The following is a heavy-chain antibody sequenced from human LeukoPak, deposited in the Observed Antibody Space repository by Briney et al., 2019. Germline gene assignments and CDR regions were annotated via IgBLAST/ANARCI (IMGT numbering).Heavy chain of an antibody. CDR2: INPSVGIP. CDR1: GYTFTNYC. D-gene: IGHD3-9*01. V-gene: IGHV1-46*01. J-gene: IGHJ3*01. CDR3: AKDPRNILTGDYDAFDV. Sequence: ASVKLSCKASGYTFTNYCMHWMRQAPGQGLEWMGIINPSVGIPIYAQTFQGRLTMTTDTSTSTVYMELSTLRSDDTAVYFCAKDPRNILTGDYDAFDVWGQGTMVTVSS.